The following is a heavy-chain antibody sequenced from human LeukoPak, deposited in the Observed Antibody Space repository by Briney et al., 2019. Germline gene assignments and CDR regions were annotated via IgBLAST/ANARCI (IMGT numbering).Heavy chain of an antibody. CDR1: GYSISSGYY. CDR3: ASWDSDRYYFDY. V-gene: IGHV4-61*01. Sequence: PSETLSLTCTVSGYSISSGYYWSWIRQPPGKGLEWIGYIYYSGSTNYNPSLKSRVTISVDTSKNQFSLKLSSVTAADTAVYYCASWDSDRYYFDYWGQGTLVTVSS. D-gene: IGHD1-26*01. J-gene: IGHJ4*02. CDR2: IYYSGST.